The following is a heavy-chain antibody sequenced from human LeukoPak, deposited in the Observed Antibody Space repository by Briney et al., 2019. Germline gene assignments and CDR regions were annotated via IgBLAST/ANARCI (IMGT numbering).Heavy chain of an antibody. Sequence: GRSLRLSRAASGFTFDDYAMHWVRQAPGKGLEWVSGISWNSGSIGYADSVKGRFTISRDNAKNSLYLQMNSLRAEDTALYYCAKDRQPTVVTPLDYWGQGTLVTVSS. J-gene: IGHJ4*02. CDR2: ISWNSGSI. D-gene: IGHD4-23*01. CDR3: AKDRQPTVVTPLDY. CDR1: GFTFDDYA. V-gene: IGHV3-9*01.